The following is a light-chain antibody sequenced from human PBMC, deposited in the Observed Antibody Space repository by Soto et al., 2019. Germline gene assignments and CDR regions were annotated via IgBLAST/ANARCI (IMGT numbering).Light chain of an antibody. J-gene: IGKJ1*01. CDR3: LQYGISQWT. V-gene: IGKV3-20*01. CDR1: QSVPANY. CDR2: GAS. Sequence: EIVLTQSPGTLSLSPGERATLSCRASQSVPANYLAWYRQKPGQAPRLLIYGASSRATGIPDRFSGSGSGTDFTLTISSLEPEDFAVYYCLQYGISQWTFGQGTKVEIK.